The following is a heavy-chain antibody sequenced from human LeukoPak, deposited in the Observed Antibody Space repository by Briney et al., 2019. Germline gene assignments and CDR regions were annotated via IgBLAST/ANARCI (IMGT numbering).Heavy chain of an antibody. D-gene: IGHD2-15*01. Sequence: PGGSLRLSCEASGFTFSAYAMTWVRQAPGKGLEWVSGISGSGATTYYTDSVKGRFTISRDNSKNTLYLQMNSLRAEDTAVYYCAKTRWSGFDAFDIWGQGTMVTVSS. J-gene: IGHJ3*02. V-gene: IGHV3-23*01. CDR3: AKTRWSGFDAFDI. CDR1: GFTFSAYA. CDR2: ISGSGATT.